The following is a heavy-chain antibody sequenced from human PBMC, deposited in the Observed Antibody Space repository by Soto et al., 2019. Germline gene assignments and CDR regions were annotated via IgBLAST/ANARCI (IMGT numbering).Heavy chain of an antibody. J-gene: IGHJ6*02. CDR2: IMPIFRTP. CDR3: ATDKDRLQLGGNYYYISDV. D-gene: IGHD1-1*01. Sequence: QVQLEQSGAEVKKPGSSVKVSCKTSGGTFSNSAISWVRQAPGQGLEWMGGIMPIFRTPDYAQKFQDRVTITADESASTAYMELRGLRSDDTAVYYCATDKDRLQLGGNYYYISDVWGQGTTVTVSS. V-gene: IGHV1-69*12. CDR1: GGTFSNSA.